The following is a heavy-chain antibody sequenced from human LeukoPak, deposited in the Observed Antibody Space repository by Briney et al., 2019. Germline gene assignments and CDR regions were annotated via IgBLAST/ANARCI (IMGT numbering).Heavy chain of an antibody. V-gene: IGHV3-7*01. J-gene: IGHJ4*02. Sequence: GGSLRLSCAASGFTFTDYWMSWVRQAPGKGLEWVANIKRDRSEKYYVDSVKGRFTISRDNARNSLYLQMNSLRTEDTAVYYCARGRGSWYGVYFDYWGQGTLVTVSS. CDR3: ARGRGSWYGVYFDY. D-gene: IGHD6-13*01. CDR2: IKRDRSEK. CDR1: GFTFTDYW.